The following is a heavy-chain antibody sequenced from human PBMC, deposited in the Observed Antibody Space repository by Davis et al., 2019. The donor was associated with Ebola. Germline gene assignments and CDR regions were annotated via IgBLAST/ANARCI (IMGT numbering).Heavy chain of an antibody. V-gene: IGHV1-18*01. CDR3: ARDRRGAGPSFDY. D-gene: IGHD1-26*01. J-gene: IGHJ4*02. Sequence: ASVKVSCKPSGYTFNSYGITWVRQAPGQGLEWVGWINSQTGHTDYAQKLQGRVTMTTDTSTSTAYMELRSLRSDDTAVYFCARDRRGAGPSFDYWGQGTLVTVSS. CDR1: GYTFNSYG. CDR2: INSQTGHT.